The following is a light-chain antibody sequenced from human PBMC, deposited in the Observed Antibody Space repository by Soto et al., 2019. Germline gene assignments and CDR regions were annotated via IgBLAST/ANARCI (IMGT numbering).Light chain of an antibody. Sequence: EIVLTQSPATLSLSPGERATLSCRASQSVISYLALYQQKPGQAPRLLIYDASNRATGIPARFSGSGSWTDFTLTISSLEPEDFAVYYCQQRSNWPALTFGGGTRWISN. CDR1: QSVISY. V-gene: IGKV3-11*01. CDR2: DAS. J-gene: IGKJ4*01. CDR3: QQRSNWPALT.